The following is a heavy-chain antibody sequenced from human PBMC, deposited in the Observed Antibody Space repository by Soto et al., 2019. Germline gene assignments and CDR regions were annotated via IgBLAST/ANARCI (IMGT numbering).Heavy chain of an antibody. D-gene: IGHD3-10*01. J-gene: IGHJ5*02. Sequence: EVQLVESGGGLVKPGGSLRLSCAASGFTFSGHTINWVRQAPGKGLEWVSSVSSSSSYIYYADSVKGRFTVSRDNAEKSLYLQMHSLRAEDTAIYYCARCMGFDGSGYAVFDPWGQGTLVTVSS. CDR1: GFTFSGHT. V-gene: IGHV3-21*01. CDR3: ARCMGFDGSGYAVFDP. CDR2: VSSSSSYI.